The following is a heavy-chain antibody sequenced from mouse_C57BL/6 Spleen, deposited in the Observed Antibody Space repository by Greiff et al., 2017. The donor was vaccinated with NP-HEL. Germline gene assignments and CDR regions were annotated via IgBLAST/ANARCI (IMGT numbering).Heavy chain of an antibody. CDR1: GFTFSDYG. V-gene: IGHV5-17*01. CDR2: ISSGSSTI. CDR3: ASPAMDY. J-gene: IGHJ4*01. Sequence: EVMLVESGGGLVKPGGSLKLSCAAFGFTFSDYGMHWVRQAPEKGLEWVAYISSGSSTIYYADTVKGRFTISRDNAKNTLFLQMTSLRSEDTAMYYCASPAMDYWGQGTSVTVSS.